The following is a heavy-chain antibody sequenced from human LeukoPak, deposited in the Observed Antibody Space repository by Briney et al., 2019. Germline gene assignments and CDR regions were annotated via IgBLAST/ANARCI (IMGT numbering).Heavy chain of an antibody. CDR1: GYTFTSYY. D-gene: IGHD3-22*01. J-gene: IGHJ6*02. V-gene: IGHV1-69*13. CDR2: IIPIFGTA. Sequence: SVKVSCKASGYTFTSYYMHWVRQAPGQGLEWMGGIIPIFGTANYAQKFQGRVTITADESTSTAYMELSSLRSEDTAVYYCARETYRDYYDSSARFYYYYYGMDVWGQGTTVTVSS. CDR3: ARETYRDYYDSSARFYYYYYGMDV.